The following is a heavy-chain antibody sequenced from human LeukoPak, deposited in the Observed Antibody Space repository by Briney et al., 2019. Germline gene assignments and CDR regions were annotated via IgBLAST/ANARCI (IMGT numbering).Heavy chain of an antibody. V-gene: IGHV4-30-2*01. CDR2: IYHSGST. Sequence: SETLSLTCAVAGGSISSGGYSWSWIRQPPGKGLEWIGYIYHSGSTYYNPSLKSRVTISVDRSKNQFSLKLSSVTAADTAVYYCARGSVDTAVVGWFDPWGQGTLVTVSS. CDR1: GGSISSGGYS. CDR3: ARGSVDTAVVGWFDP. D-gene: IGHD5-18*01. J-gene: IGHJ5*02.